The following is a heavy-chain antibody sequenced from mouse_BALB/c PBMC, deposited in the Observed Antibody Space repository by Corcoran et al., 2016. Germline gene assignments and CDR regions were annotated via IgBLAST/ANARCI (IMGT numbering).Heavy chain of an antibody. J-gene: IGHJ3*01. Sequence: QIQLVQSGPELKKPGETVKISCKASGYTFTNYGMNWVKQAPGKGLKWMGWINTYTGEPTYADDFKGRFAFSLETSASTAYLQINNLKNEDTATDFCANYYGSSFAYWGQGTLVTVSA. V-gene: IGHV9-3-1*01. CDR3: ANYYGSSFAY. CDR1: GYTFTNYG. CDR2: INTYTGEP. D-gene: IGHD1-1*01.